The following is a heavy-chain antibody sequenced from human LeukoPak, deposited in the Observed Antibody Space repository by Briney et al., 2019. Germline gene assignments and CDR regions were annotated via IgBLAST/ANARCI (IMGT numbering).Heavy chain of an antibody. D-gene: IGHD2-2*02. Sequence: GASVKVSCKASGYTFTSYGISWVRQAPAQGLEWMGWISAYNGNTNYAQKLQGRVTMTTDTSTSTAYMELRSLRSDDTAVYYSARDISLGWAAIKITGFDYWGQGTLVTVSS. CDR2: ISAYNGNT. CDR1: GYTFTSYG. V-gene: IGHV1-18*01. J-gene: IGHJ4*02. CDR3: ARDISLGWAAIKITGFDY.